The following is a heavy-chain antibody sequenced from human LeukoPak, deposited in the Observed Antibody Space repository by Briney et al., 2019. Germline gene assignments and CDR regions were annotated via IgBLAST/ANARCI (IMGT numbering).Heavy chain of an antibody. Sequence: SETLSLTCAVSGYSISSGYYWGWIRQPPGKGLEWIGSIYHSGSTYYNPSLKSRVTISVDTSKNQFSLKLSSVTAADTAVYYCARVFVTTVTKYNWFDPWGQGTLVTVSS. CDR1: GYSISSGYY. D-gene: IGHD4-17*01. CDR3: ARVFVTTVTKYNWFDP. J-gene: IGHJ5*02. V-gene: IGHV4-38-2*01. CDR2: IYHSGST.